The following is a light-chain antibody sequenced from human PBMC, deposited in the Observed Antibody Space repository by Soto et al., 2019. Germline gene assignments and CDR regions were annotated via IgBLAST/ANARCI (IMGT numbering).Light chain of an antibody. CDR1: QSVSSN. V-gene: IGKV3-15*01. Sequence: EIVMTQSPATLSVSPGERATLSCRASQSVSSNLAWYQQKSGQAPRLLIYRASTRATGIPASFSGSGSGTEFTLTISSLQSEDFAVYYCQQYNNWPLTFGGGTKVEI. J-gene: IGKJ4*01. CDR2: RAS. CDR3: QQYNNWPLT.